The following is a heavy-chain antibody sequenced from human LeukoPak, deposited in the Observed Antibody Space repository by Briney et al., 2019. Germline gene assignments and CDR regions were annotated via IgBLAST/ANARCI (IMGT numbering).Heavy chain of an antibody. Sequence: GASVKVSCKASGYTFTSYGISWVRQGPGQGLGWMGCISGYNGNTNYAQKLQGRVTMTTDTSTSTAYMELRSLRSDDTAVYYCARDAGSIAAAGSLSDYWGQGTLVTVSS. D-gene: IGHD6-13*01. CDR1: GYTFTSYG. J-gene: IGHJ4*02. V-gene: IGHV1-18*01. CDR3: ARDAGSIAAAGSLSDY. CDR2: ISGYNGNT.